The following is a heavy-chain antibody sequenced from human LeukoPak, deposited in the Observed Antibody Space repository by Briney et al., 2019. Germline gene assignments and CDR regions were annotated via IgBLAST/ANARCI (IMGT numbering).Heavy chain of an antibody. Sequence: GGSLRLSCAASGFTFSGSAMHWVRQASGKGLEWVGRIRSKANSYATAYAASVKGRFTISRDDSKNTAYLQMNSLKTEDTAVYYCASGYSSGWDYYSYGMDVWGQGTTVTVSS. J-gene: IGHJ6*02. CDR2: IRSKANSYAT. CDR3: ASGYSSGWDYYSYGMDV. V-gene: IGHV3-73*01. CDR1: GFTFSGSA. D-gene: IGHD6-19*01.